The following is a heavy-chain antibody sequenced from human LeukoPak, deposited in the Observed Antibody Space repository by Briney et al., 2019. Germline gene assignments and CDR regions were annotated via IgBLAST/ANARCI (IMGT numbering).Heavy chain of an antibody. J-gene: IGHJ4*02. V-gene: IGHV3-66*03. Sequence: GGSLRLSCAASGFIVSSNYMSWVRQAPGKGLEWVSVIFSSGSTYYADSVKGRFTISRDNSKNTLYLQMNSLRAEDTAVYYCATSIAVHWGQGTLVTVSS. CDR2: IFSSGST. CDR1: GFIVSSNY. D-gene: IGHD6-19*01. CDR3: ATSIAVH.